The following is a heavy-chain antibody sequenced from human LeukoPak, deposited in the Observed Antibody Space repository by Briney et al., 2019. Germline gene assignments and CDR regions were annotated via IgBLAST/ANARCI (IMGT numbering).Heavy chain of an antibody. CDR1: GFTFSSYS. CDR2: ISSSSSYI. V-gene: IGHV3-21*01. J-gene: IGHJ6*02. CDR3: ARDGAKRDFDWLLGNYGMDV. Sequence: GGSLRLSCAASGFTFSSYSMNWVRQAPGKGLEWVSSISSSSSYIYYADSVKGRFTISRDNAKNSLYLQMNSLRDEDTAVYYCARDGAKRDFDWLLGNYGMDVWGQGTTVTVSS. D-gene: IGHD3-9*01.